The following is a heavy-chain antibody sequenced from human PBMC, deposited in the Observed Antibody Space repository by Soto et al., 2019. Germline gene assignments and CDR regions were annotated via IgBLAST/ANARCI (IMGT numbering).Heavy chain of an antibody. CDR2: IIPIFGTA. J-gene: IGHJ6*02. Sequence: SVQVSCKASGGTFSSYAISWVRQAPGQGLEWMGGIIPIFGTANYAQKFQGRVTITADESTSTAYMELSSLRSEDTAVYYCARDITMVRGVIMPTREGYYYGMDVWGQGTTVTVSS. CDR3: ARDITMVRGVIMPTREGYYYGMDV. CDR1: GGTFSSYA. D-gene: IGHD3-10*01. V-gene: IGHV1-69*13.